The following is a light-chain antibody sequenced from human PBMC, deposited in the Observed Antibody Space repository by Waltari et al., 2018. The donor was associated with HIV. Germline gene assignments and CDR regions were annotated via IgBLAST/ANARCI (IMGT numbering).Light chain of an antibody. CDR1: QSITTS. J-gene: IGKJ4*01. V-gene: IGKV1-39*01. CDR3: QQSYTTVT. Sequence: DIQMTQSPSSLSASVGDRVTIACRASQSITTSLNWYQHKPGKAPKVLIYDASSLQTGVPSRFSGSGSGTDSTLTISGLQPEDFATYYCQQSYTTVTFGGGTKVEIK. CDR2: DAS.